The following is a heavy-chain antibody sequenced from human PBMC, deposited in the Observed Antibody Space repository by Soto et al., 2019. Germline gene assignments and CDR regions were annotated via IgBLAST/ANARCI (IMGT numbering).Heavy chain of an antibody. Sequence: QVQLQESGPGLVKPSETLSLTCTVSGGSVSSGSYYWSWIRQPPGKGLEWIGYIYYSGSTNYNPSRKGRVTISVDTSKNQFSLKLSSVTAADTAVYYCARDIAAAGNYYYYGMDVWGQGTTVTASS. J-gene: IGHJ6*02. D-gene: IGHD6-13*01. CDR3: ARDIAAAGNYYYYGMDV. CDR1: GGSVSSGSYY. V-gene: IGHV4-61*01. CDR2: IYYSGST.